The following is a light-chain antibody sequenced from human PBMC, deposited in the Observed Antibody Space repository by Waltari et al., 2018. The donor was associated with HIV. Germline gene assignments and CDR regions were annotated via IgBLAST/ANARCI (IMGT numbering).Light chain of an antibody. J-gene: IGLJ3*02. V-gene: IGLV2-14*01. CDR1: HSDLGSYNY. Sequence: QFALTQPASVSGSPGQSITVSCTGTHSDLGSYNYVSWYQQHPGKAPKLIIYEVSNRPSGVSNRFSGSKSGNTASLTISGLQAEDEADYFCSSLTNSATLSVLFGGGTKLTVL. CDR2: EVS. CDR3: SSLTNSATLSVL.